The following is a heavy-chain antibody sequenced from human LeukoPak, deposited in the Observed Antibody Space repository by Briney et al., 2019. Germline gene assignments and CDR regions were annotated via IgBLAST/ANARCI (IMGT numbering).Heavy chain of an antibody. V-gene: IGHV3-30*18. CDR3: AKDARGYSGYDWDYYYMDV. D-gene: IGHD5-12*01. J-gene: IGHJ6*03. CDR1: GFTFSSYG. CDR2: ISYDGSNK. Sequence: GGSLSLSCAASGFTFSSYGMHWVRQAPGKGLEWVAVISYDGSNKYYADSVKGRFTISRDNSKNTLYLQMNSLRAEDTAVYYCAKDARGYSGYDWDYYYMDVWGKGTTVTVSS.